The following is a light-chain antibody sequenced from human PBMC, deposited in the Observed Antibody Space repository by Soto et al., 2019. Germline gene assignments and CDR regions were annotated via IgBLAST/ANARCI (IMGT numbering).Light chain of an antibody. V-gene: IGKV1-39*01. J-gene: IGKJ5*01. CDR2: GAS. Sequence: DIQMTQSPSSLSASVGDRVTITCRASQSINTSLNWYQQQPGKAPKVLLYGASSLQGGVPSRLSGNGSGSDFTLTITSLQAEDFAIYYCQQTYNPPSISCGQGTRLDIK. CDR3: QQTYNPPSIS. CDR1: QSINTS.